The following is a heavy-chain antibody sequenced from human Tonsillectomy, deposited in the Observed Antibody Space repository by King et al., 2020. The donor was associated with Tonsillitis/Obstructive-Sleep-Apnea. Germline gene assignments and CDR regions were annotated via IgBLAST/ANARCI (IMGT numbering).Heavy chain of an antibody. CDR3: AHRPGGSYSFDY. CDR1: GFSLSTSGVG. V-gene: IGHV2-5*02. D-gene: IGHD1-26*01. J-gene: IGHJ4*02. Sequence: TLKESGPTLVKPPQTLTLTCTFSGFSLSTSGVGVGWIRQPPGKALEWLALIYWDDDKRYSPSLKSRLTITKDTSKNQVVLTMTNMDPVDTATDYCAHRPGGSYSFDYWGQGTLVTVSS. CDR2: IYWDDDK.